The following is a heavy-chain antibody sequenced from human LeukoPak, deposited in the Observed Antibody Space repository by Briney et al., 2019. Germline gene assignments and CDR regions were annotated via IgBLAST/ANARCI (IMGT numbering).Heavy chain of an antibody. D-gene: IGHD3-16*02. V-gene: IGHV3-48*03. Sequence: PGGSLRLSCAASGFTFSSYEMNWVRQAPGKGLEWVSYISSSGSPIYYADSVKGRFTVSRDNAKNSLYLQMNSLRAEDTAVYYCATASERYDYVWGSYRPPEYWGQGTLVTASS. J-gene: IGHJ4*02. CDR3: ATASERYDYVWGSYRPPEY. CDR1: GFTFSSYE. CDR2: ISSSGSPI.